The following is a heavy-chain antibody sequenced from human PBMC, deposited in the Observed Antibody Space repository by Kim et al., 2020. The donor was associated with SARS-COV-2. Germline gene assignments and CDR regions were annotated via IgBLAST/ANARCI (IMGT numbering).Heavy chain of an antibody. CDR2: ISGSGGST. D-gene: IGHD3-10*01. J-gene: IGHJ5*02. CDR1: GFTFSSYA. V-gene: IGHV3-23*01. Sequence: GGSLRLSCAASGFTFSSYAMSWVRQAPGKGLEWVSAISGSGGSTYYADSVKGRFTISRDNSKNTLYLQMNSLRAEDTAVYYCAKIPALYGSGSYQGSWFDPGGQDTLVTVSS. CDR3: AKIPALYGSGSYQGSWFDP.